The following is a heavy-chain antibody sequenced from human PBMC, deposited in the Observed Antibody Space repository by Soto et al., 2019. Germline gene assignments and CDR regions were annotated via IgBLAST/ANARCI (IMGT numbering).Heavy chain of an antibody. CDR3: AREGPPKWGFGFDS. CDR1: DYSIRTGYY. D-gene: IGHD7-27*01. J-gene: IGHJ4*02. Sequence: SQTLSLTCGVSDYSIRTGYYWAWIRQSPTNGLEWIGSISHSGGSSYNPSLESRATISLDTSKNQFFLTMTSVTAADAAIYYCAREGPPKWGFGFDSWAQGXLVTVYS. V-gene: IGHV4-38-2*02. CDR2: ISHSGGS.